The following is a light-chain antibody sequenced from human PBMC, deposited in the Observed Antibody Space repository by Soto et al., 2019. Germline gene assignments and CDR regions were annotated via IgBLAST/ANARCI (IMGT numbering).Light chain of an antibody. Sequence: IQLTHSRTTLSASEGPRVTFNCRASQSISTYLNWYQQKPGRAPNLLIYSASSLHSGVPSRFSGSGSGTDFTLTISSLQPDDFATYYCQQGNSAPWTFGQGTKVDIK. V-gene: IGKV1-39*01. CDR2: SAS. J-gene: IGKJ1*01. CDR1: QSISTY. CDR3: QQGNSAPWT.